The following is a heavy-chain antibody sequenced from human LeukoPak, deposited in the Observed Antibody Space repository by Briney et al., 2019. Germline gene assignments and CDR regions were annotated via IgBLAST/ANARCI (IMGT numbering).Heavy chain of an antibody. D-gene: IGHD3-22*01. CDR2: IIPIFGTA. CDR3: AVGPTYYYDSSGYYRAFDT. V-gene: IGHV1-69*05. CDR1: GGTFSSYA. Sequence: ASVKVSCKASGGTFSSYAISWVRQAPGQGLEWMGGIIPIFGTANYAQKFQGRVTITTDESTSTAYMELSSLRSEDTAVYYCAVGPTYYYDSSGYYRAFDTWGQGTMVTVSS. J-gene: IGHJ3*02.